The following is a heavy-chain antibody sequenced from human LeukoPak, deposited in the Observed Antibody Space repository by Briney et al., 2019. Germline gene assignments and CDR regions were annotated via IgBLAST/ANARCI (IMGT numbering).Heavy chain of an antibody. D-gene: IGHD3-22*01. J-gene: IGHJ4*02. Sequence: GGSLRLSCAASGFTFSTSWMHWVRQAPGKGLVWVSRINPDGSSTDYADSVKGRFTISRDNAKNTLYLQMNSLRAEDAAVYYCVRDMGYYDKVWGQGTLVTVSS. CDR2: INPDGSST. V-gene: IGHV3-74*01. CDR3: VRDMGYYDKV. CDR1: GFTFSTSW.